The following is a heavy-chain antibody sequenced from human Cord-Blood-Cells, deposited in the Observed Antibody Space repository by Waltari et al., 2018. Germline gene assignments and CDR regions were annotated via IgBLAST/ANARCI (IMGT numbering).Heavy chain of an antibody. CDR2: ISAYNGNT. J-gene: IGHJ3*02. CDR1: GYTFTSYG. D-gene: IGHD3-3*01. Sequence: QVQLVQSGAEVKKPGASVKVSCKASGYTFTSYGISWVRQAPGQGLEWMGWISAYNGNTNYAQKLQGRVTMTTDTSTSTAYMELRSVRSDDTAVYYCARPTYYDFWSGYYDAFDIWGQGTMVTVSS. CDR3: ARPTYYDFWSGYYDAFDI. V-gene: IGHV1-18*01.